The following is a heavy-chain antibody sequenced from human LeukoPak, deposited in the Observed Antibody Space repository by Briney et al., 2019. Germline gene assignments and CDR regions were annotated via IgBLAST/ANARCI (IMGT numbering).Heavy chain of an antibody. CDR1: GFTFSSYE. J-gene: IGHJ4*02. CDR3: ARVSLCSGGSCYYFLDY. D-gene: IGHD2-15*01. V-gene: IGHV3-48*03. Sequence: PGGSLRLSCAASGFTFSSYEMNWVRQAPGKGLEGVSYISSGGSTISYADSVKGRFTIFRDNAKNSLYLQMNSLRAEDTAVYYCARVSLCSGGSCYYFLDYWGQGTLVTVSS. CDR2: ISSGGSTI.